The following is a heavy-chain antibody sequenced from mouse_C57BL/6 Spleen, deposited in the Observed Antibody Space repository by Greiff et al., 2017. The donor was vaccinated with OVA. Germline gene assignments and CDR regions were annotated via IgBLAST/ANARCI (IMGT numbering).Heavy chain of an antibody. Sequence: VQLQESGPGLVAPSQSLSITCPVSGFSLTSYAISWVRQPPGKGLEWLGVIWTGGGTNYNSALKSRLSISKDNSKSQVFLKMNSLQTDDTARYYCARTYYSNGEDMDYWGQGTSVTVSS. CDR2: IWTGGGT. V-gene: IGHV2-9-1*01. D-gene: IGHD2-5*01. J-gene: IGHJ4*01. CDR3: ARTYYSNGEDMDY. CDR1: GFSLTSYA.